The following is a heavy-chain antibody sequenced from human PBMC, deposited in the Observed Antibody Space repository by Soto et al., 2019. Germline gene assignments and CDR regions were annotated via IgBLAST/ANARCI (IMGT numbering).Heavy chain of an antibody. J-gene: IGHJ4*02. CDR2: IYHSGST. CDR1: GGSISSSNW. D-gene: IGHD4-4*01. CDR3: ARENYSNFDKKGYFDY. V-gene: IGHV4-4*02. Sequence: SETLSLTCAVSGGSISSSNWWSWVRQPPGKGLEWIGEIYHSGSTNYNPSLKSRVTISVDKSKNQFSLKLSSVTAADTAVYYCARENYSNFDKKGYFDYWGQGTLVTVSS.